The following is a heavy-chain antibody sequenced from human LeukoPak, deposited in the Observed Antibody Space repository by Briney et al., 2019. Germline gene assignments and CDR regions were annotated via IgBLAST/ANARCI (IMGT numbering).Heavy chain of an antibody. CDR1: GGSIGSSSYY. D-gene: IGHD3-10*01. J-gene: IGHJ4*02. CDR3: ARSITMVRGVIRPPTD. CDR2: IYYSGST. V-gene: IGHV4-39*01. Sequence: SETLSLTCTVSGGSIGSSSYYWGWIRQPPGTGLEWIGSIYYSGSTYCNPSLKSRVTISVDTSKNQFSLKLSSVTAADTAVYYCARSITMVRGVIRPPTDWGQGTLVTVSS.